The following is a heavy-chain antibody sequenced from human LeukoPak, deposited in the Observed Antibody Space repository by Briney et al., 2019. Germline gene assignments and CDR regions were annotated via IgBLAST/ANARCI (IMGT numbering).Heavy chain of an antibody. Sequence: GGSLRHSCAASGFTFRSYAMSWVRQVPGKGLERVSGISGTGGSTYFADSVKGRFTISRDNSKNTLYLQMNSLRAEDTAVYYCAKDSLAAAGKLWFGYWGQGTLVTVSS. D-gene: IGHD6-13*01. CDR3: AKDSLAAAGKLWFGY. CDR1: GFTFRSYA. J-gene: IGHJ4*02. V-gene: IGHV3-23*01. CDR2: ISGTGGST.